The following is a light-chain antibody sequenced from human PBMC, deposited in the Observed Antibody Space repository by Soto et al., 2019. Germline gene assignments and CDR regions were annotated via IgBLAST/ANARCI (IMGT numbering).Light chain of an antibody. CDR3: QKYINWPPIT. V-gene: IGKV3-20*01. Sequence: EIVLSQSPGTLSLSPGARATLSCRAIQVFKCVYVAWYKKRHGQAPRLFIYGASSGGTGMPDRFSGGVSGTEFTLTISGLQSEDFAVYYCQKYINWPPITFGEGTRLEI. CDR2: GAS. CDR1: QVFKCVY. J-gene: IGKJ5*01.